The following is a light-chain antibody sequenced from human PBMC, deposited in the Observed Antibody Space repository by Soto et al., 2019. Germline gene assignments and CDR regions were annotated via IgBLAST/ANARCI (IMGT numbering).Light chain of an antibody. J-gene: IGLJ2*01. V-gene: IGLV2-14*03. CDR1: SSDIGGYSY. CDR2: DVN. CDR3: SSYSSRSTLLV. Sequence: QSALTQPASVSASPGQSITISCIGTSSDIGGYSYVSWYQQHPGKAPKLLIRDVNYRPSGISARFSGSKSGNTASLTISGRQTEDEADDYCSSYSSRSTLLVFGGGTKLTVL.